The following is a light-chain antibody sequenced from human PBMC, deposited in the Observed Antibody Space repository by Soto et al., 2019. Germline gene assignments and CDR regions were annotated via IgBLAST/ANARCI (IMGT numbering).Light chain of an antibody. J-gene: IGLJ2*01. CDR2: STS. Sequence: QTVVTQAPSLTVSPGGTVTLTCASSTGAVTSGYYPSWFQQKPGQAPRALIYSTSNKHPWTPARFSGSLLGGKAALTLSGVQPEDEAEYYCLLYYGGAQNVVFGGGTKLTVL. V-gene: IGLV7-43*01. CDR3: LLYYGGAQNVV. CDR1: TGAVTSGYY.